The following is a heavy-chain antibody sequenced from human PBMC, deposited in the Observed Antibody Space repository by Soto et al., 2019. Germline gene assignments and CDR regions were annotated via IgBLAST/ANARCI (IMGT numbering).Heavy chain of an antibody. CDR3: AGDQGYWTNGVCYRYYYYYMDV. CDR1: GGSISSYY. J-gene: IGHJ6*03. V-gene: IGHV4-59*01. D-gene: IGHD2-8*01. CDR2: IYYSGST. Sequence: PSETLSLTCTVSGGSISSYYWSWIRQPPGKGLEWIGYIYYSGSTNYNPSLKSRVTISVDTSKNQFSLKLSSVTAADTAVYYCAGDQGYWTNGVCYRYYYYYMDVWGKGTTVTVSS.